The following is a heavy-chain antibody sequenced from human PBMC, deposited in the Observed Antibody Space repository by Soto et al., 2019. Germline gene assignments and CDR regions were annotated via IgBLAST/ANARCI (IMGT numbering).Heavy chain of an antibody. V-gene: IGHV4-31*03. Sequence: PSETLSLTCTVSGGSISSGGYYWSWIRQHPGKGLEWIGYIYYSGSTYYNPSLKSRVTISVDTSKNQFSLKLSSVTAADTAVYYCARVYYDSSGYYLAYFDYWGQGTLVTVS. CDR2: IYYSGST. CDR3: ARVYYDSSGYYLAYFDY. D-gene: IGHD3-22*01. CDR1: GGSISSGGYY. J-gene: IGHJ4*02.